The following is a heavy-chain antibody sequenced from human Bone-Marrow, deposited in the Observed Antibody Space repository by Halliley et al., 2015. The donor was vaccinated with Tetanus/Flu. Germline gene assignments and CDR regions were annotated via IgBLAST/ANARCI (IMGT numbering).Heavy chain of an antibody. D-gene: IGHD6-19*01. CDR1: GYTFAKHW. J-gene: IGHJ3*02. V-gene: IGHV5-51*01. CDR2: IYPDDSDT. CDR3: ARQGAVSDAFDI. Sequence: QLVQSGAEVKKPGESLRISCKGSGYTFAKHWIAWVRQVPGRGLEWMGFIYPDDSDTTYSPSFEGQVTISADKSISTAFLQWSNLRGSDTAKYYCARQGAVSDAFDIWGQGTLVTVSS.